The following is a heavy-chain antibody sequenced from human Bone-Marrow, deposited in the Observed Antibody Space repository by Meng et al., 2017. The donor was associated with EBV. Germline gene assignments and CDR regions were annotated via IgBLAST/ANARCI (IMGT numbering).Heavy chain of an antibody. CDR2: ISSSSSYI. CDR1: GFTFSSYS. CDR3: ARGGNWKFDY. J-gene: IGHJ4*02. V-gene: IGHV3-21*01. Sequence: EVQLVESGXXXXXPXXAXXLSCAASGFTFSSYSMNWVRQAPGKGLEWVSSISSSSSYIYYADSVKGRFTISRDNAKNSLYLQMNSLRAEDTAVYYCARGGNWKFDYWGQGTLVTVSS. D-gene: IGHD1-20*01.